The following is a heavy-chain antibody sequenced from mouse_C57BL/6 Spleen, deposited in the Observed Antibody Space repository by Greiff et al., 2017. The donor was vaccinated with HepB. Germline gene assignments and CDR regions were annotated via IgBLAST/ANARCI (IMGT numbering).Heavy chain of an antibody. CDR2: ISSGSSTI. Sequence: EVHLVESGGGLVKPGGSLKLSCAASGFTFSDYGMHWVRQAPEKGLEWVAYISSGSSTIYYADTVKGRFTISRDNAKNTLFLQMTSLRSEDTAMYYCAGTGRRGNYFDYWGQGTTLTVSS. J-gene: IGHJ2*01. V-gene: IGHV5-17*01. D-gene: IGHD4-1*01. CDR1: GFTFSDYG. CDR3: AGTGRRGNYFDY.